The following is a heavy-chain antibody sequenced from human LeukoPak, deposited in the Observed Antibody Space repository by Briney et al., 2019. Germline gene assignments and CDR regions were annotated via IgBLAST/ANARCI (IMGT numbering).Heavy chain of an antibody. CDR3: AREGQSSGHYYGFDY. CDR1: GFTFSSYS. Sequence: GGSLRLSCAASGFTFSSYSMNWVRQAPGKGLEWVSSISSSSSYIYYADSVKGRFTISRDNAKNSLYLQMNSLRAEDTAVYYCAREGQSSGHYYGFDYWGQGTLVTVSS. D-gene: IGHD3-22*01. V-gene: IGHV3-21*01. CDR2: ISSSSSYI. J-gene: IGHJ4*02.